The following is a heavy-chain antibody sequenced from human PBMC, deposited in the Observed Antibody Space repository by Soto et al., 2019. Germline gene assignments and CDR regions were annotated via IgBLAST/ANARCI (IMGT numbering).Heavy chain of an antibody. V-gene: IGHV1-3*04. CDR2: INTGNGNS. Sequence: QVQLVQSGPEVKKRGAAGRVSCKVSGYTFTRYAMHWVRQTPGHGLERMGWINTGNGNSHYSQKFQVRVTFTKDTSAITAYMELTGLRPEDTAIYFCARNVDYFDPWGQGTLVTVSS. J-gene: IGHJ5*02. D-gene: IGHD4-17*01. CDR3: ARNVDYFDP. CDR1: GYTFTRYA.